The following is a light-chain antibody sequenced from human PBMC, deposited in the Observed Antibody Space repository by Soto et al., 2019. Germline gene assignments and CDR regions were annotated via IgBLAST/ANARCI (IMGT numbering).Light chain of an antibody. CDR1: QSVSSSY. CDR2: GAS. CDR3: QQYGSSPPYT. J-gene: IGKJ2*01. V-gene: IGKV3-20*01. Sequence: EIVLTQSPGTLSLSPGERATLSCRASQSVSSSYLDWYQQKPGQAPRLIIYGASSSATGIPDRFSGSVSGTDFTLTISRLEPEDFAVYYCQQYGSSPPYTFGQGTKLEIK.